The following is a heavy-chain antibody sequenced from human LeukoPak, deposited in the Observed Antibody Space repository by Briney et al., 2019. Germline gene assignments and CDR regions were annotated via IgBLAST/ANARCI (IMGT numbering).Heavy chain of an antibody. CDR3: ARGKRCSGGSCYSVRIFDY. CDR1: GFTFSTYS. J-gene: IGHJ4*02. Sequence: PGGSLRLSCAASGFTFSTYSMNWIHQPPGKGLEWIGEINHSGSTNYNPSLKSRVTISVDTSKNQFSLKLSSVTAADTAVYYCARGKRCSGGSCYSVRIFDYWGQGTLVTVSS. V-gene: IGHV4-34*01. D-gene: IGHD2-15*01. CDR2: INHSGST.